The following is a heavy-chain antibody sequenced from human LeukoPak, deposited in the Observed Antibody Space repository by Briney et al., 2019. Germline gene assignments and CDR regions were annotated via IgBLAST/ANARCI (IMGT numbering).Heavy chain of an antibody. CDR3: ARGVRGVIDY. Sequence: GGSLRLSCAASGFTFSSYAMSWVRQAPGKGLEWVSAISGSGGSTYYADSVKGRFTIFRDNSKNTLYLQMNSLRAEDTAVYYCARGVRGVIDYWGQGTLVTVSS. CDR1: GFTFSSYA. CDR2: ISGSGGST. V-gene: IGHV3-23*01. D-gene: IGHD3-10*02. J-gene: IGHJ4*02.